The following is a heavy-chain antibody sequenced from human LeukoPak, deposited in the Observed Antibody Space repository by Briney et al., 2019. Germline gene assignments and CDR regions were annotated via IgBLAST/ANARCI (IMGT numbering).Heavy chain of an antibody. J-gene: IGHJ4*02. CDR2: ISSSSSYI. Sequence: GGSLRLSCAASGFTFSTHWMSWVRQAPGKGLEWVSSISSSSSYIYYADSVKGRFTISRDNAKNSLYLQMNSLRAEDTAVYYCARDLSSSWYFDYWGQGTLVTVSS. CDR1: GFTFSTHW. D-gene: IGHD6-13*01. V-gene: IGHV3-21*01. CDR3: ARDLSSSWYFDY.